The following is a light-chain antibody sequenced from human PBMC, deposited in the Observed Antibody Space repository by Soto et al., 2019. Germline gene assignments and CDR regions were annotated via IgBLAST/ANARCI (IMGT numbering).Light chain of an antibody. CDR2: GAS. Sequence: EILMTQSPATLSVSPGERATLSCRASQSVSSNLAWYQQKVGQAPRLLIYGASIRATGIPARFSGSGSGTEFTITISSLQSEDFAVYCCQQYNNWPPLTFGGGTKVEIK. CDR1: QSVSSN. V-gene: IGKV3D-15*01. J-gene: IGKJ4*01. CDR3: QQYNNWPPLT.